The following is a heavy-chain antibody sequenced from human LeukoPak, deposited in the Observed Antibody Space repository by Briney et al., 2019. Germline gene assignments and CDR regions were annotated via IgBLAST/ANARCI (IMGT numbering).Heavy chain of an antibody. Sequence: ASVNVSCKASGYTFSGYYMHWVRQAPGQGLEWMGRINPNSGGTNYAQKFQGTVTMTRDTSISTAYMELSRLRSDDTAVYYCATSPVDTAMRDFDYWGQGTLVTVSS. V-gene: IGHV1-2*06. CDR1: GYTFSGYY. CDR2: INPNSGGT. J-gene: IGHJ4*02. CDR3: ATSPVDTAMRDFDY. D-gene: IGHD5-18*01.